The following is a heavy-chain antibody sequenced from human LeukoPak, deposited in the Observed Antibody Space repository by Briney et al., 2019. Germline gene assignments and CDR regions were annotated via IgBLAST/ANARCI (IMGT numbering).Heavy chain of an antibody. CDR3: ASISDFDY. CDR2: IIPILGIA. V-gene: IGHV1-69*04. J-gene: IGHJ4*02. Sequence: SVKVSCKASGGTFSSYAISWVRQAPGQGLEWMGRIIPILGIANYAQKFQSRVTITADKSTSTAYMELSSLRSEDTAVYYCASISDFDYWGQGTLVTVSS. CDR1: GGTFSSYA.